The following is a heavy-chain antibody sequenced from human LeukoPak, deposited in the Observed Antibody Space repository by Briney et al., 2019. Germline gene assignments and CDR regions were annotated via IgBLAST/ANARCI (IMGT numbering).Heavy chain of an antibody. CDR3: ARADDRNYYDSSGRTSAFDI. D-gene: IGHD3-22*01. J-gene: IGHJ3*02. V-gene: IGHV4-34*01. Sequence: SETLSLTCAVYGGSFSGYYWGWIRQPPGKGLEWIGEINHSGITNYNPSLKSRVTISVDTSKNQFSLKLSSVTAADTAVYYCARADDRNYYDSSGRTSAFDIWGQGTMVTVSS. CDR1: GGSFSGYY. CDR2: INHSGIT.